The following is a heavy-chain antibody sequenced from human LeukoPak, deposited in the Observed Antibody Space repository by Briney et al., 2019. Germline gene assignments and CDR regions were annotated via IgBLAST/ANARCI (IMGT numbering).Heavy chain of an antibody. CDR1: GGSISRYY. D-gene: IGHD2-15*01. Sequence: SETLSLTCSVSGGSISRYYWSWIRQPPGKGLEWIGDIYYSGSTNYNPSLKSRVTISVDTSKNQFSLKLSSVTGADTAVYYCARRGDCSDGSCYPDSYYFDYWGQGTLVTVSP. CDR3: ARRGDCSDGSCYPDSYYFDY. J-gene: IGHJ4*02. CDR2: IYYSGST. V-gene: IGHV4-59*08.